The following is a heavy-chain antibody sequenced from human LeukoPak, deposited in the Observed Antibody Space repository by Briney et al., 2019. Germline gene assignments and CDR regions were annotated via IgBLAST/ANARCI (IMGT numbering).Heavy chain of an antibody. Sequence: GGSLRPSCAASGFTFSTYEMNWVRQAPGKGLEWVSYISGSGRTIYYADSVKGRFTISRDNAKNSLYLQMNSLRTEDTAVYYCASSTAIGYWGQGTLVTVSS. CDR2: ISGSGRTI. V-gene: IGHV3-48*03. J-gene: IGHJ4*02. CDR1: GFTFSTYE. CDR3: ASSTAIGY.